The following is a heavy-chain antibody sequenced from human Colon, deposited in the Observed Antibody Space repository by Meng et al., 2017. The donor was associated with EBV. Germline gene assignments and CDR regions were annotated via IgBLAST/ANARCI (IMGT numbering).Heavy chain of an antibody. CDR2: IYYSGTT. D-gene: IGHD7-27*01. Sequence: DPGHRLVKPFETPPLTCAVSGCSISSSSFYWGWIRQPPGKGLEWIGSIYYSGTTYYNPSLKSRVTISVDTSKNQFSLKLSSVTAADTAVYYCASPLGILGIVDLWGRGTLVTVSS. CDR3: ASPLGILGIVDL. V-gene: IGHV4-39*01. CDR1: GCSISSSSFY. J-gene: IGHJ2*01.